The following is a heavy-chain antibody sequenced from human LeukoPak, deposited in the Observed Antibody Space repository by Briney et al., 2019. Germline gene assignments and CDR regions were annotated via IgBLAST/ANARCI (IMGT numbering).Heavy chain of an antibody. CDR2: INHSGRS. CDR1: GGSFSDYF. Sequence: SETLYLICAVYGGSFSDYFWGLIRQPPGKGLELIGEINHSGRSYYNPSLKRRVTISVDTSKNQFSLNMSSVTAADTAVYYWTRDVVVVPAAIHYGMDVWGQGATVTVSS. J-gene: IGHJ6*02. V-gene: IGHV4-34*01. D-gene: IGHD2-2*01. CDR3: TRDVVVVPAAIHYGMDV.